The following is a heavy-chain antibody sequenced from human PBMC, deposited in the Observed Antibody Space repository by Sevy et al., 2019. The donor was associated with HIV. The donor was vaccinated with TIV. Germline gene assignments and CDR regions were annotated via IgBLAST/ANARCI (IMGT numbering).Heavy chain of an antibody. D-gene: IGHD6-13*01. CDR2: IKGKIYDGTI. CDR1: GFTFSNAW. CDR3: TTASWSQEDYYNY. V-gene: IGHV3-15*01. J-gene: IGHJ4*02. Sequence: GGSLRLSCAASGFTFSNAWMSWVRQAPGKGLEWVGRIKGKIYDGTIDYAAPVKRRFSISRDDSKNTLYLQMNSLKTEDTAVYYCTTASWSQEDYYNYWGQGTLVTVSS.